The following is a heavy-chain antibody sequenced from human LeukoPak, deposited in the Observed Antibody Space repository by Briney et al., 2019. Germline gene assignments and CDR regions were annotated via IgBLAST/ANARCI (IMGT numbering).Heavy chain of an antibody. CDR3: AKGHYGVLYRNYYYYGMDV. Sequence: GRSLRLSCAASGFTFDDYAMHWVRQAPGKGLEWVSGISWNSGSIGYADSVKGRFTISRDNAKNSLYLQMNSLRAEDTALYYCAKGHYGVLYRNYYYYGMDVWGQGTTVTVSS. V-gene: IGHV3-9*01. D-gene: IGHD4-17*01. J-gene: IGHJ6*02. CDR2: ISWNSGSI. CDR1: GFTFDDYA.